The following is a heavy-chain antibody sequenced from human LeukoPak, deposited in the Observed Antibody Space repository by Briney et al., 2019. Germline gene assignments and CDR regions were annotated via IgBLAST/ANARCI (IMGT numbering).Heavy chain of an antibody. V-gene: IGHV4-30-4*01. Sequence: SETLSLTCTVSGGSISSGDYYWSWIRQPSGKGLEWIGYIYYSGSTYYNPSLKSRVTISVDTSKNQFSPKLSSVTAADTAVYYCASRCSTSCYDAFDIWGQGTMVTVSS. J-gene: IGHJ3*02. CDR2: IYYSGST. D-gene: IGHD2-2*01. CDR3: ASRCSTSCYDAFDI. CDR1: GGSISSGDYY.